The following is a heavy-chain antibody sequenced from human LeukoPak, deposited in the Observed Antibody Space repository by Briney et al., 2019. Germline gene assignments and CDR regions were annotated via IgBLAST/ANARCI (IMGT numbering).Heavy chain of an antibody. Sequence: GASVKVSCKASGYTFSSYGISWVRQAPGQGLEWVGWISVYNGNTDYAQKVQGRVTMTTDTSTSTAYMELRSLGSDDTAVYYCARSRASYGDPFDYWGQGTLVTVSS. CDR3: ARSRASYGDPFDY. CDR2: ISVYNGNT. V-gene: IGHV1-18*01. J-gene: IGHJ4*02. D-gene: IGHD5-18*01. CDR1: GYTFSSYG.